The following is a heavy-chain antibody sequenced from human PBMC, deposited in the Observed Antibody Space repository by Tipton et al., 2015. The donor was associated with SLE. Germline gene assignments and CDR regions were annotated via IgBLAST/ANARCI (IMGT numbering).Heavy chain of an antibody. Sequence: SLRLSCAASGFTFSGSAMHWVRQASGKGLEWVGRIRSKANSYATAYAASVKGRFTISRDDSKNTAYLQMNSLKTEDTAVYYCARERVWGHIVRGGAFDIWGQGTMVTVSS. CDR1: GFTFSGSA. J-gene: IGHJ3*02. D-gene: IGHD2-21*01. V-gene: IGHV3-73*01. CDR3: ARERVWGHIVRGGAFDI. CDR2: IRSKANSYAT.